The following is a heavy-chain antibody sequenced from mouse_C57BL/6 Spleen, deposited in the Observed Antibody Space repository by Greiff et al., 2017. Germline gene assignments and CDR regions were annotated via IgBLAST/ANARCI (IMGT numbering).Heavy chain of an antibody. CDR1: GFTFSDYG. J-gene: IGHJ4*01. V-gene: IGHV5-17*01. Sequence: DVKLVESGGGLVKPGGSLKLSCAASGFTFSDYGMHWVRQAPEKGLEWVAYISSGSSTIYYADTVKGRFTISRDNAKNTLFLQMTSLRSEDTAMYYCARLFYYGSSYYAMDYWGQGTSVTVSS. D-gene: IGHD1-1*01. CDR3: ARLFYYGSSYYAMDY. CDR2: ISSGSSTI.